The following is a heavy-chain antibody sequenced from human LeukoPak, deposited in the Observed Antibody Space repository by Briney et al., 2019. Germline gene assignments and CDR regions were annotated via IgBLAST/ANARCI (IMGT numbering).Heavy chain of an antibody. CDR3: ARAAIVVVPAAMALDAFDI. D-gene: IGHD2-2*01. J-gene: IGHJ3*02. Sequence: SXXLSLTCTVSGGSISSYYWSWIRQPAGKGLEWIGRIYTSGSTNYNPSLKSRVTISVDTSKKKFSLKLSSVTAADTAVYYCARAAIVVVPAAMALDAFDIWGQGTMVTVSS. CDR1: GGSISSYY. V-gene: IGHV4-4*07. CDR2: IYTSGST.